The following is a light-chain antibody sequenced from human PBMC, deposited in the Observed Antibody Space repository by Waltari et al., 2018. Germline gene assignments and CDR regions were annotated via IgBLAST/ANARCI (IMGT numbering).Light chain of an antibody. V-gene: IGKV1-39*01. Sequence: DIQMTQSPSTLSASVGDRVTITCRASQRISPWLAWFQQKPGIAPKLLIYAASSLQSGVPSRFSGSGSGRDFTLIISSLQPEDFATYSCQQSYSHTRTFGQGTKVEIK. CDR1: QRISPW. CDR2: AAS. CDR3: QQSYSHTRT. J-gene: IGKJ1*01.